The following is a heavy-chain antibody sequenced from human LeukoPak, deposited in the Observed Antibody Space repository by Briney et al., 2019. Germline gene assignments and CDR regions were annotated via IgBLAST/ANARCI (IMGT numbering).Heavy chain of an antibody. V-gene: IGHV3-15*01. CDR3: VSRDAYKPRYFMDV. Sequence: GGSLRLSCAVSGFTFDIAWMNWVRQAPGEGLEWLGRIKSKNDGAATDYAAPVRGRFTISTDDSKNTLYLQMNSLKTEDTAVYYCVSRDAYKPRYFMDVWGKGTTVTVSS. J-gene: IGHJ6*03. D-gene: IGHD5-24*01. CDR1: GFTFDIAW. CDR2: IKSKNDGAAT.